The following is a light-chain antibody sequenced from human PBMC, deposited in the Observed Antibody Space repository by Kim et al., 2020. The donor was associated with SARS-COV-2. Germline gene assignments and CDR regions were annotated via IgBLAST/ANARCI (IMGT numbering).Light chain of an antibody. V-gene: IGLV2-8*01. CDR1: SSDVGGYNY. J-gene: IGLJ1*01. CDR3: SSYAAISNFV. CDR2: EVS. Sequence: QSALTQPPSASGSPGQSVTISCTGTSSDVGGYNYVSWYQQHPGKAPKLMIYEVSKRPSGVPDRFSGSKSGNTASLTVSGLQAEDGTDYYCSSYAAISNFVFGTGIKVTVL.